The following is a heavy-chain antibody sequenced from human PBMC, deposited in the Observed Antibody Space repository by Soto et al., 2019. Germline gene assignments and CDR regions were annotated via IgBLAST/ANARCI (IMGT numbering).Heavy chain of an antibody. V-gene: IGHV3-53*01. D-gene: IGHD3-9*01. CDR3: ARDREPDGIWTFAS. Sequence: GGSLRLSCAAFGFTLDKYTMGWVRQAPGKGLEWVAESFSSGGTQYADSVKGRFTISRDNSRNMVFLQMNGLRVEDTALYYCARDREPDGIWTFASWGQGALVPVSS. J-gene: IGHJ4*02. CDR1: GFTLDKYT. CDR2: SFSSGGT.